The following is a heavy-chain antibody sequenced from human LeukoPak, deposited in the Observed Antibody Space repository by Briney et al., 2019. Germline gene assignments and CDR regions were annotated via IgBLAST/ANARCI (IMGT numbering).Heavy chain of an antibody. CDR1: GFSFGRHT. Sequence: GGSLRLSCAGSGFSFGRHTMHWVRQAPGKGLEWLVVASYDGTRQYYADFVKGRFTISRDNSKNTLYLQMNSLRAEDTAVYYCALTSPYGGNGRGNYWGQGTLVTVSS. CDR2: ASYDGTRQ. V-gene: IGHV3-30*14. CDR3: ALTSPYGGNGRGNY. J-gene: IGHJ4*02. D-gene: IGHD4-23*01.